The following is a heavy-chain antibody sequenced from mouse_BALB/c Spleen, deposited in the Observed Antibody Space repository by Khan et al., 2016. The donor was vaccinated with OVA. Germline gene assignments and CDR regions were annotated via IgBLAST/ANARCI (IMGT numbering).Heavy chain of an antibody. D-gene: IGHD1-2*01. J-gene: IGHJ3*01. V-gene: IGHV1-77*01. CDR2: ISRGSGDI. CDR3: ARRNYFGYTFAY. Sequence: QVQLQQSGAELARPGASVKLSCKASGYTFTDYYINWMKQRTGQGLEWIGEISRGSGDIYYNEKFKGKATLTADKSSSTAYMQLSSLTSEASAVYFCARRNYFGYTFAYWGQGTLVTVSA. CDR1: GYTFTDYY.